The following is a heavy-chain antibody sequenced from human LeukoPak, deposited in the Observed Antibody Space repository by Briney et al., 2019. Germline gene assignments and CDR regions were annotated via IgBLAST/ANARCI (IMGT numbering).Heavy chain of an antibody. CDR1: GFTVSSNN. CDR2: ISSGGYT. CDR3: ARVSRSDAFDI. J-gene: IGHJ3*02. V-gene: IGHV3-53*01. Sequence: GGSLRLSCAASGFTVSSNNMSWVRQAPGKGLEWVSVISSGGYTSYADSVKGRFTISRDNSKNTLSLQMNSLRAEDTAVYYCARVSRSDAFDIWGQGAMVTVSS.